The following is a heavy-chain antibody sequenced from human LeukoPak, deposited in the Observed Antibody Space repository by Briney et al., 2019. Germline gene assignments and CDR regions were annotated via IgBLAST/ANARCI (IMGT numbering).Heavy chain of an antibody. Sequence: AAVKVSCKASGYTFTSYDINWVRQATGQGLEWMGWMNPNSGNTGYAQKFQGRVTMTRNTSISTAYMELSSLRSEDTAVYYCARVREYQLPTRFCYYYYMDVWGKGTTVTVSS. D-gene: IGHD2-2*01. J-gene: IGHJ6*03. CDR2: MNPNSGNT. V-gene: IGHV1-8*01. CDR3: ARVREYQLPTRFCYYYYMDV. CDR1: GYTFTSYD.